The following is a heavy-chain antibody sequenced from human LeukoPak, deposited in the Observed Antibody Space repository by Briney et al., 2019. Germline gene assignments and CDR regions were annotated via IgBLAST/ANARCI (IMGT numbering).Heavy chain of an antibody. J-gene: IGHJ4*02. Sequence: SGPTLVKPTQTLTLTCTFSGFSLTTRGVSVGWIRQPPGKALEWLALIYWNDDKHYSPSLKSRLTITKDTSNNQVVLTMTNMDPVDTATYYCAHLGTPGYRGTGRPNRKLYYFDYWGQGTLVTVSS. V-gene: IGHV2-5*01. D-gene: IGHD5-12*01. CDR1: GFSLTTRGVS. CDR3: AHLGTPGYRGTGRPNRKLYYFDY. CDR2: IYWNDDK.